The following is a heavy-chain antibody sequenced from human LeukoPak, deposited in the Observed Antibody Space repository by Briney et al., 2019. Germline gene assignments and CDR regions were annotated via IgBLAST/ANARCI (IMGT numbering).Heavy chain of an antibody. CDR3: ARDMVDYYDSSGYYSGYAFDI. CDR2: IYYSGST. D-gene: IGHD3-22*01. J-gene: IGHJ3*02. CDR1: GGSISSYY. Sequence: SETLSLTCTVSGGSISSYYWSWIRQPPGKGLEWIGYIYYSGSTNYNPSLKSRVAISVDTSKNQFSLKLSSVTAADTAVYYCARDMVDYYDSSGYYSGYAFDIWGQGTMVTVSS. V-gene: IGHV4-59*01.